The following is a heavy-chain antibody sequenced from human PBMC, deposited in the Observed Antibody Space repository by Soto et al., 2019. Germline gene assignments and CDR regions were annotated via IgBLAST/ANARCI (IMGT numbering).Heavy chain of an antibody. D-gene: IGHD3-10*01. CDR3: ARDLMVRDYYYYYMDV. V-gene: IGHV1-3*01. Sequence: ASVKVSCKASGYTLTSYAMHWLRQAPGQRLEWMGWINAGNGNTKYSQKFQGRVTITRDTSASTAYMELSSLRSEDTAVYYCARDLMVRDYYYYYMDVWGKGTTVTVSS. CDR2: INAGNGNT. CDR1: GYTLTSYA. J-gene: IGHJ6*03.